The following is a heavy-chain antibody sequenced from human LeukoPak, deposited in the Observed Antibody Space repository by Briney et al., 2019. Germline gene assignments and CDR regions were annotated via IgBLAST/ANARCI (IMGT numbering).Heavy chain of an antibody. J-gene: IGHJ4*02. CDR1: GGSISSYY. D-gene: IGHD1-26*01. CDR3: ARDYSGSYLDY. V-gene: IGHV4-59*01. Sequence: SETLSLTCTVSGGSISSYYWSWIRQPPGKELAWIGYTYYSGSTNYNPSLKSRVTISLDTSKNQFSLKLSSVTAADTAVYYCARDYSGSYLDYWGQGTLVTVSS. CDR2: TYYSGST.